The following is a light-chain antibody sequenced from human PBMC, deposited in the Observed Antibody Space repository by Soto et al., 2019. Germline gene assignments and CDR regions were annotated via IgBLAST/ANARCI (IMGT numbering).Light chain of an antibody. CDR2: NNN. Sequence: QSVLTQPPSASGTPGQRVTISCSGSSSNIGINTVNWYQQLPGTAPKLLIYNNNQRRSGVPDRFSGSKSGTSASLAISGLQSEDEADYYCAAWDDSRNGVSFGGGTKLTVL. CDR3: AAWDDSRNGVS. CDR1: SSNIGINT. J-gene: IGLJ2*01. V-gene: IGLV1-44*01.